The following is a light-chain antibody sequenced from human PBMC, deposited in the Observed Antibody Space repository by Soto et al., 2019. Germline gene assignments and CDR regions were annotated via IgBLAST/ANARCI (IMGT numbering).Light chain of an antibody. Sequence: DIQMTQSPSTLSASIGDRVTVTCRASQRINNWLAWYQQKPGKAPKYLIYDASTLESGVPSRFSGSGSGTEFTLTISSLQPDDFATYYCQQYNSYPLTFGGGTKVDIK. V-gene: IGKV1-5*01. J-gene: IGKJ4*01. CDR3: QQYNSYPLT. CDR2: DAS. CDR1: QRINNW.